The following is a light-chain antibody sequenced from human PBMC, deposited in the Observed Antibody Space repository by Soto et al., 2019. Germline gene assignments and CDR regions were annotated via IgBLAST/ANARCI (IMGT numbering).Light chain of an antibody. J-gene: IGKJ2*01. CDR3: QQFDNSRYT. V-gene: IGKV3-20*01. CDR1: QSVSSTY. CDR2: GTS. Sequence: ESVLTPSPGTLSLSPGERATLSCRASQSVSSTYLAWYQQKPGQAPRLLIYGTSSRATGIPDRFSGSGSGTDFTLTISRLEPEDFAVYYCQQFDNSRYTFGPGTKLEI.